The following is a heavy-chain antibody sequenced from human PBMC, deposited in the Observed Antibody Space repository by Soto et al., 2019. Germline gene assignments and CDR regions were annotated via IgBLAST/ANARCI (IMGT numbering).Heavy chain of an antibody. Sequence: PSETLSLTCTVSGGSISSGGYYWSWIRQHPGKGLEWIGHIYYSGSTYYNPSLKSRVTISVDTSKNQFSLKLSSVTAADTAVYYCARGTIYDSSGYFAIPDYWGQGTLVTVSS. CDR3: ARGTIYDSSGYFAIPDY. J-gene: IGHJ4*02. V-gene: IGHV4-31*03. D-gene: IGHD3-22*01. CDR2: IYYSGST. CDR1: GGSISSGGYY.